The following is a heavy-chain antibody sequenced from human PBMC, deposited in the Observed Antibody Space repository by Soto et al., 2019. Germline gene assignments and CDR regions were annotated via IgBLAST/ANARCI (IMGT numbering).Heavy chain of an antibody. V-gene: IGHV5-10-1*01. CDR3: ARQDGSSSHDYYYYGMDV. CDR1: GYSFTSYW. J-gene: IGHJ6*02. D-gene: IGHD6-6*01. Sequence: GESLKISCKGSGYSFTSYWISWVRQMPGKGLEWMGRIDPSDSYTNYSPSFQGHVTISADKSISTAYLQWSSLKASDTAMYYCARQDGSSSHDYYYYGMDVWGQGTTVTVSS. CDR2: IDPSDSYT.